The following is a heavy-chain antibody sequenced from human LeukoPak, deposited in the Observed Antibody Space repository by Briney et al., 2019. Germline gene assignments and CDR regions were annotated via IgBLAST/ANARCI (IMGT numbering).Heavy chain of an antibody. Sequence: GGSLRLSCAASGFTFSTYSMTWVRQAPGKGLKWVSSISSSSTYIYYADSVKGRFTISRDNAKNSLYLQLNSLRAEDTSVYYCARLLGLGGSSTPLDYYYGMDVWGQGTTVTVSS. CDR2: ISSSSTYI. J-gene: IGHJ6*02. D-gene: IGHD2-15*01. CDR3: ARLLGLGGSSTPLDYYYGMDV. CDR1: GFTFSTYS. V-gene: IGHV3-21*01.